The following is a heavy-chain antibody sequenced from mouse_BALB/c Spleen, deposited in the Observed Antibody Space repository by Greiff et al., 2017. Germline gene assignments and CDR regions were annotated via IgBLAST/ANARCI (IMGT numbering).Heavy chain of an antibody. V-gene: IGHV1-69*02. D-gene: IGHD1-2*01. Sequence: VQLQQPGAELVRPGASVKLSCKASGYTFTSYWINWVKQRPGQGLEWIGNIYPSDSYTNYNQKFKDKATLTVDKSSSTAYMQLSSPTSEDSAVYYCTLITTATRDYWGQGTTLTVSS. CDR1: GYTFTSYW. CDR3: TLITTATRDY. CDR2: IYPSDSYT. J-gene: IGHJ2*01.